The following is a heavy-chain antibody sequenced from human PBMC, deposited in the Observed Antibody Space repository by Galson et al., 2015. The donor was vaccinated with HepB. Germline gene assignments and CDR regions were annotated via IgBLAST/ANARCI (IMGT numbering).Heavy chain of an antibody. Sequence: SLRLSCAASGFTFSNAWMSWVRQAPGKGLEWVGRIKSKTDGGTTDYAAPVKGRFTISRDDSKNTLYLQMNSLKTEDTAVYYCTTIHRACGDCYPGGFDYWGQGTLVTVSS. CDR2: IKSKTDGGTT. D-gene: IGHD2-21*02. CDR3: TTIHRACGDCYPGGFDY. CDR1: GFTFSNAW. J-gene: IGHJ4*02. V-gene: IGHV3-15*01.